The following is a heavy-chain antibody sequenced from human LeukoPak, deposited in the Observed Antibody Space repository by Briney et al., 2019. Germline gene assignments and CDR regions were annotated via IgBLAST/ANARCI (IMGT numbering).Heavy chain of an antibody. CDR1: GFTFSSYS. J-gene: IGHJ5*02. CDR3: ARDNTVVVVAATGASWFDP. V-gene: IGHV3-21*01. D-gene: IGHD2-15*01. Sequence: PGGSLTPSCAASGFTFSSYSMNWVRPAPGKGLEWVSSISSSNSYIYYADSVKGRFTTSRDNAKNSLYLQMNSLRAEDTAVYYCARDNTVVVVAATGASWFDPWGQGTLVTVSS. CDR2: ISSSNSYI.